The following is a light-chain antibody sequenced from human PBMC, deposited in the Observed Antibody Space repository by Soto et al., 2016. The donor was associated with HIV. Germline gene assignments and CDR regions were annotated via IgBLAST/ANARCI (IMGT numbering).Light chain of an antibody. CDR1: QSISSW. J-gene: IGKJ4*01. CDR2: KAS. V-gene: IGKV1-5*03. Sequence: DIQMTQSPSTLSASVGDRVTITCRASQSISSWLAWFQQKPGKAPKLLIYKASSLESGVPSNFSGSGSGTEFSLTISSLQPDDFATYYCQQYSDYPITFGGGTKVEIK. CDR3: QQYSDYPIT.